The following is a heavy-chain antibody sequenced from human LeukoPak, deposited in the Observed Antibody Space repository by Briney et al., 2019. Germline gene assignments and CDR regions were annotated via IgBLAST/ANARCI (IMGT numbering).Heavy chain of an antibody. J-gene: IGHJ4*02. CDR2: IRYDGSNK. V-gene: IGHV3-30*02. Sequence: GGSLRLSCAASGFTFSSYDMHWVRQAPGKGLEWVAFIRYDGSNKYYADSVKGRFTISRDNSKNTLYLQMNSLRADDTAVYYCAKDGSGNAMVFDYWGQGTLVTVSS. CDR1: GFTFSSYD. D-gene: IGHD5-18*01. CDR3: AKDGSGNAMVFDY.